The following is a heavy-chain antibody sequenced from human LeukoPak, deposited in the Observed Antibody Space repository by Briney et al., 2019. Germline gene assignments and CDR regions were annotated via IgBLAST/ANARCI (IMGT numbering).Heavy chain of an antibody. CDR1: GFTFDRYA. CDR2: ISYDGSKK. V-gene: IGHV3-30*04. CDR3: ARASGTDRNSDFYYMDV. Sequence: GGSLRLSCAGSGFTFDRYAMHWVRQAPGKGLEWLSIISYDGSKKYDADSVKGRFSISTDNSKNTLYLQLNSLRSDDTAVYCCARASGTDRNSDFYYMDVWGKGTTVTVPS. D-gene: IGHD1-1*01. J-gene: IGHJ6*03.